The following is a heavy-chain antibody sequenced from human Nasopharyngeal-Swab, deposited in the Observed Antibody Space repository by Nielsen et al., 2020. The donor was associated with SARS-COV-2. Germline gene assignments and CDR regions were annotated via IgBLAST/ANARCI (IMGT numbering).Heavy chain of an antibody. V-gene: IGHV3-9*01. CDR2: ISWNSDTI. J-gene: IGHJ3*02. Sequence: SLKISCAASGFTFDDYAMYWVRQAPGKGLEWVSGISWNSDTIGYADSVKGRFTISRDHAENSLYLQMNSLRADDTAVYYCVRDGALIQLWLLPHALDIWGQGTLVTVSS. CDR3: VRDGALIQLWLLPHALDI. CDR1: GFTFDDYA. D-gene: IGHD5-18*01.